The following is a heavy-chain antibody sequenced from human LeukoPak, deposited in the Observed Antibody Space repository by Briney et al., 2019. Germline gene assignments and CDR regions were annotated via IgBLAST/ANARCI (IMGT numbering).Heavy chain of an antibody. Sequence: GSLRLSCAASGFTVSTNCMTWVRQAPGKGLDWVANIKQDGSEKYYVDSVRGRFTISRDNAKNSVYLQMNSLRGEDTAVYYCARDRGRFDPWGQGTLVAVSS. J-gene: IGHJ5*02. D-gene: IGHD3-10*01. CDR2: IKQDGSEK. CDR3: ARDRGRFDP. CDR1: GFTVSTNC. V-gene: IGHV3-7*04.